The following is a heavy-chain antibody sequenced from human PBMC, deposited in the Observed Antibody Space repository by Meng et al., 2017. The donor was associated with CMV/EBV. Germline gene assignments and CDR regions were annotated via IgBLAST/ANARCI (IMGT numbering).Heavy chain of an antibody. J-gene: IGHJ4*02. CDR1: GFTFSGYA. D-gene: IGHD3-10*01. V-gene: IGHV3-30-3*01. Sequence: GESLKISCAASGFTFSGYAMHWVRQAPGKGLDWVAVISSSDGAIKYYADSVKGRFTISRDNSKNTLYLQMNTLRAEDTAVYYCARTPYGPGMCLEAGGGYWGQGTLVTVSS. CDR3: ARTPYGPGMCLEAGGGY. CDR2: ISSSDGAIK.